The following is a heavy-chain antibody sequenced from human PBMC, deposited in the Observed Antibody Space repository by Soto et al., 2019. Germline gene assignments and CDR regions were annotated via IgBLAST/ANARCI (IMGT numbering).Heavy chain of an antibody. CDR1: GFTFSSYA. D-gene: IGHD3-16*01. Sequence: EVQLMESGGGLVQPGGSLRLSCAASGFTFSSYAMSWVRQAPGKGLEWVSVITGSGSTTYYADSVKGRFTISRDNSKNPLYLQMNRLRAEDAGVYCCARRGGALGYWGQGTLVTVSS. V-gene: IGHV3-23*01. CDR3: ARRGGALGY. CDR2: ITGSGSTT. J-gene: IGHJ4*02.